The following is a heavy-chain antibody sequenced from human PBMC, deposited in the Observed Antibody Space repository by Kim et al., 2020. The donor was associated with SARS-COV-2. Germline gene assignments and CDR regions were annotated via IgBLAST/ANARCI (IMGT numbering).Heavy chain of an antibody. V-gene: IGHV3-7*01. D-gene: IGHD2-2*01. CDR2: IKNDGNEK. J-gene: IGHJ4*02. Sequence: GGSLRLSCAXSGFTFSRSWMNWVRQTPGKGLEWVANIKNDGNEKNYVDSVKGRFTISRDNSENSVYLQMNSLRAEDTAVYYCVKALGSRPEGYWGQGTLVTVSS. CDR3: VKALGSRPEGY. CDR1: GFTFSRSW.